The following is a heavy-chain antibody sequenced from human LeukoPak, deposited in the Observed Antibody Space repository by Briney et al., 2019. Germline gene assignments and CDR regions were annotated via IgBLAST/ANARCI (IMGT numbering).Heavy chain of an antibody. J-gene: IGHJ1*01. V-gene: IGHV1-2*02. Sequence: ASVTLSCKASGYTFTGYYMHWVRQAPGQGLEWMGWINPNSGGTNYAQKFQGRVTITRDTSISTAYMELSRLRSDDTAVYYCATTTVAGFSEYFQHWGQGTLVTVSS. CDR1: GYTFTGYY. CDR3: ATTTVAGFSEYFQH. CDR2: INPNSGGT. D-gene: IGHD6-19*01.